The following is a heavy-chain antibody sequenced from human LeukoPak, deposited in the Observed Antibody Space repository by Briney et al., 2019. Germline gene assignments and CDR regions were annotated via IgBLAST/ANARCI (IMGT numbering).Heavy chain of an antibody. Sequence: ASVKVSCKAYGYTFTKYYMHWVRQATGQGLEWMGWMNPNSGNTGYAQKFQGRVTMTRNTSISTAYMELSSLRSEDTAVYYCARSYGDHFDYWGQGTLVTVSS. CDR3: ARSYGDHFDY. V-gene: IGHV1-8*01. J-gene: IGHJ4*02. D-gene: IGHD4-17*01. CDR1: GYTFTKYY. CDR2: MNPNSGNT.